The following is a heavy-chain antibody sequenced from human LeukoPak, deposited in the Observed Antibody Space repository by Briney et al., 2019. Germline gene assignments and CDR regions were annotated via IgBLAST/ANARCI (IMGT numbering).Heavy chain of an antibody. J-gene: IGHJ4*02. CDR2: INPNSGGT. CDR1: GYTFTGYY. V-gene: IGHV1-2*04. Sequence: ASVKVSCKASGYTFTGYYMHWVRQAPGQGLEWMGWINPNSGGTNYAQKFQGWVTMTRDTSISTAYMELSRLRSDDTAVYYCARGPHGSGYDPFIDYWGQGTLVTVSS. CDR3: ARGPHGSGYDPFIDY. D-gene: IGHD5-12*01.